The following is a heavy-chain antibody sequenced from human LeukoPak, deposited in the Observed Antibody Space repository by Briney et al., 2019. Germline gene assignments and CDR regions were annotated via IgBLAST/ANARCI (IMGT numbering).Heavy chain of an antibody. CDR3: ARIVGIAARRGIDY. J-gene: IGHJ4*02. D-gene: IGHD6-6*01. CDR2: INHSGST. CDR1: GGSFSGYY. Sequence: SETLSLTCAVYGGSFSGYYWSWIRQPPGKGLEWIGEINHSGSTNYNLSLKSRVTISVDTSKNQFSLKLSSVTAADTAVYCCARIVGIAARRGIDYWGQGTLVTVSS. V-gene: IGHV4-34*01.